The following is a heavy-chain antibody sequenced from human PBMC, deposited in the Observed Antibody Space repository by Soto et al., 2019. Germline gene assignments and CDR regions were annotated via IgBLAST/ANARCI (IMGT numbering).Heavy chain of an antibody. CDR1: GFTFSSYW. Sequence: GGSLRLSCAASGFTFSSYWMSWVRQAPGKGLEWVANIKQDGSEKCYVDSVKGRFTISRDNAKNSLYLQMNSLRAEDTAVYYCARGGSGSYDAFDIWGQGTMVTVSS. CDR2: IKQDGSEK. V-gene: IGHV3-7*03. J-gene: IGHJ3*02. D-gene: IGHD1-26*01. CDR3: ARGGSGSYDAFDI.